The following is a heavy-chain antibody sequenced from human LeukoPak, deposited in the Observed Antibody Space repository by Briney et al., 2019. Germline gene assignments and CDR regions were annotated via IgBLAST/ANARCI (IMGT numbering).Heavy chain of an antibody. Sequence: TSETLSLTCTVSGGSIRSRSYYWGWIRQPPGKGLEWIGSIFDSGSTYYNPSLKSRVSISVDTSKNQFSLKLSSVTAADTAVHYCWSSYRNDAFDIWGQGTMVTVSS. J-gene: IGHJ3*02. CDR3: WSSYRNDAFDI. CDR1: GGSIRSRSYY. D-gene: IGHD3-10*01. CDR2: IFDSGST. V-gene: IGHV4-39*07.